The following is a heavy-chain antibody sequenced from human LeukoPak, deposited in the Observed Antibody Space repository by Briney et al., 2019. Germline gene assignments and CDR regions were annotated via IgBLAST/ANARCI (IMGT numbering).Heavy chain of an antibody. V-gene: IGHV4-59*08. CDR2: IYVTGST. CDR1: GGSIGPYY. CDR3: ARHIGGGIEDMDV. J-gene: IGHJ6*03. D-gene: IGHD3-16*02. Sequence: PSETLSLTCIVSGGSIGPYYWSWIRQSPGKGLEWIGYIYVTGSTRYNPYLQSRVTISVDTSRNQFFLKMSSVTAADTAVYYCARHIGGGIEDMDVWGTGTKVTVSS.